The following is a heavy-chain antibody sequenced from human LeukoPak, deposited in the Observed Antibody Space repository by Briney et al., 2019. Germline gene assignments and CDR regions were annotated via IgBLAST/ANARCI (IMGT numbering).Heavy chain of an antibody. CDR2: ISSSSSYI. J-gene: IGHJ3*02. V-gene: IGHV3-21*01. CDR1: GFTFSSYS. Sequence: PGGSLRLSCAASGFTFSSYSMNWVRQAPGKGLEWVSSISSSSSYIYYADSVKGRFTISRDNAKNSLYLQMNSLRAEDTALYYCARGGSFDGFDIWGQGTMVTVSS. CDR3: ARGGSFDGFDI. D-gene: IGHD1-26*01.